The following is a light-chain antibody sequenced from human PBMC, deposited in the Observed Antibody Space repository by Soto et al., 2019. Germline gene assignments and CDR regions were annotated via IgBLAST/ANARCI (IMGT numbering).Light chain of an antibody. J-gene: IGKJ1*01. Sequence: EIVLTQSPGTLSLSPGERATISSRASQRVSSRYFAWFQQRPGQVPRLLIFGSSSRAPGIPDRFSGSGSGTDFTLTISRLEPEDFGVYYCQQYYHSPRTFGQGSKVEIK. V-gene: IGKV3-20*01. CDR3: QQYYHSPRT. CDR2: GSS. CDR1: QRVSSRY.